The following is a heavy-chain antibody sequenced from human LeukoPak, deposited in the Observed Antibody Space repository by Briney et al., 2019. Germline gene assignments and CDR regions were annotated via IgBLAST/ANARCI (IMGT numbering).Heavy chain of an antibody. Sequence: SETLSLTCAVYGGSFSGYYWSWIRQPPGKGLEWIGEINHSGSTNYSPSLKSRVTISVDTSKNQFSLKLSSVTAADTAVYYYARAGDSSGYCDSWGQGTLVTVSS. CDR2: INHSGST. CDR3: ARAGDSSGYCDS. D-gene: IGHD3-22*01. J-gene: IGHJ4*02. CDR1: GGSFSGYY. V-gene: IGHV4-34*01.